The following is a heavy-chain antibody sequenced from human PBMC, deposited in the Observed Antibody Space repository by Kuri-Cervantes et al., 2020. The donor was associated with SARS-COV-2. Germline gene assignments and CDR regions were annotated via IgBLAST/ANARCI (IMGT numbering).Heavy chain of an antibody. V-gene: IGHV1-2*02. CDR1: GYTFTGYY. CDR3: AKDWCCTEGYYYMDV. Sequence: ASVKVSCKASGYTFTGYYMHWVRQAPGQGLEWMGWINPNSGGTNYAQKFQGRVTMTRDTSISTAYMELSRLRSDDTAVYYCAKDWCCTEGYYYMDVWGKGTTVTVSS. CDR2: INPNSGGT. J-gene: IGHJ6*03. D-gene: IGHD2-8*02.